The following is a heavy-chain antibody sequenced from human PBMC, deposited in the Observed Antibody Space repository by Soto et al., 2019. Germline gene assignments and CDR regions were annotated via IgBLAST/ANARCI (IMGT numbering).Heavy chain of an antibody. CDR1: GFTFSDDY. Sequence: QVQLAESGGGLVMPGGSLRLSCAASGFTFSDDYMSWIRQAPGKGLEWLSYISGGGGTIYYADSVKGRFTVSRDNAKNVLYLQINSLGAEDTAVYYCARVTTSCGAYHYCDMDVWGQGTTVTVSS. J-gene: IGHJ6*02. CDR3: ARVTTSCGAYHYCDMDV. D-gene: IGHD1-1*01. V-gene: IGHV3-11*01. CDR2: ISGGGGTI.